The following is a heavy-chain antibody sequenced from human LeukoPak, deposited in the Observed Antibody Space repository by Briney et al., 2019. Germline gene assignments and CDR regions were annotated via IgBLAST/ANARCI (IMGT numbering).Heavy chain of an antibody. CDR3: AREAKSYYYDSSGYYSEALYFDY. V-gene: IGHV4-61*02. D-gene: IGHD3-22*01. J-gene: IGHJ4*02. CDR1: GGSISSGSYY. CDR2: IYTSGST. Sequence: SETLSLTCTVSGGSISSGSYYWSWIRQPAGKGLEWIGRIYTSGSTNYNPSLKSRVTVSVDTSKNQFSLKLSSVTAADTAAYYCAREAKSYYYDSSGYYSEALYFDYWGQGTLVTVSS.